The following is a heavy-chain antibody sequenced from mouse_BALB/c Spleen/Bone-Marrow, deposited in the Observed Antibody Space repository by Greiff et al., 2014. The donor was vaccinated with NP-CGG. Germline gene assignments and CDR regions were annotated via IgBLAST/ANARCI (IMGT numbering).Heavy chain of an antibody. CDR1: GFNIKDTY. J-gene: IGHJ3*01. V-gene: IGHV14-3*02. D-gene: IGHD1-1*01. CDR2: IDPANGNT. Sequence: VQLQQPGAELVKPGASVKLSCTASGFNIKDTYMHWVKQRPEQGLEWIGRIDPANGNTKYDPKFQGKATITADTSSNTAYLQLSSLTSEDTAVYYCAAYYYGSSQFAYWGQGTPVTVSA. CDR3: AAYYYGSSQFAY.